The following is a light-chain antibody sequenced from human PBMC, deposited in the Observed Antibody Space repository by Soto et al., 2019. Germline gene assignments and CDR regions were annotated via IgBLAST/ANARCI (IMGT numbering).Light chain of an antibody. V-gene: IGLV7-46*01. CDR3: LLFYRGAAV. CDR1: PGAVTSGHY. Sequence: QAVVTQEPSLTVSPGGTVTLTCGSSPGAVTSGHYPYWFQQKPGQAPRTLIYDTSNKHSWTPARFSGSLLGGKAALTLSGAQHEDEAEYYCLLFYRGAAVFGGGTQLTVL. J-gene: IGLJ7*01. CDR2: DTS.